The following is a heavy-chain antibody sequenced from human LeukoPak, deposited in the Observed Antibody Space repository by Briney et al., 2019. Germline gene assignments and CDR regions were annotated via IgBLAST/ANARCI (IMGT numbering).Heavy chain of an antibody. D-gene: IGHD5-12*01. CDR3: ARRRSGYGDFDY. CDR1: GGSIRSYY. J-gene: IGHJ4*02. CDR2: LYNSESI. Sequence: SETLSLTCTVSGGSIRSYYWSWIRQPPGQGLEWIGHLYNSESINYNPSLKSRVTMSIDTSENQLSLELSSVTAADTAVYYCARRRSGYGDFDYWGQGTLVTVSP. V-gene: IGHV4-59*08.